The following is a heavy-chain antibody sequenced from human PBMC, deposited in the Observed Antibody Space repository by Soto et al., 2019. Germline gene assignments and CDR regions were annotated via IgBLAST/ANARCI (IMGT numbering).Heavy chain of an antibody. CDR2: INSNGGIT. Sequence: GGSLRLSCAASGFTFSSFDMHWVRQAPGKGLEYISAINSNGGITYYANSVKGRLTISRDNSKNTVYLQMGSLRVEDMGVYYCVRDTSFDCWGQGTLVTVSS. CDR3: VRDTSFDC. J-gene: IGHJ4*02. V-gene: IGHV3-64*01. CDR1: GFTFSSFD.